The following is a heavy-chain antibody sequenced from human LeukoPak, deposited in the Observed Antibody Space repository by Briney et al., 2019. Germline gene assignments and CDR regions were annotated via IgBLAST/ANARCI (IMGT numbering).Heavy chain of an antibody. D-gene: IGHD3-22*01. CDR2: IRYDGADK. CDR1: GFTFNAYG. CDR3: AKVLSKGGGYYLTDF. Sequence: GGSLRLSCAASGFTFNAYGMHWVRQAPDKGLEWVAFIRYDGADKYYADSVKGRFTISRDNSKNTLYLQMNSLRVEDSAVYYCAKVLSKGGGYYLTDFWGQGTLVTVSS. J-gene: IGHJ4*02. V-gene: IGHV3-30*02.